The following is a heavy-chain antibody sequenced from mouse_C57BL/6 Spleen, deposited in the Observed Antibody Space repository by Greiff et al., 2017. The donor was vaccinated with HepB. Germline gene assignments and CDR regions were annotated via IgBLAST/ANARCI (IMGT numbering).Heavy chain of an antibody. Sequence: EVQLVESGGDLVKPGGSLKLSCAASGFTFSSYGMSWVRQTPDKRLEWVATISSGGSYTYYPDSVKGRFTISRDNAKNTLYLQMSSLKSEDTAMYYCARHYGGAYWGQGTLVTVSA. CDR1: GFTFSSYG. CDR2: ISSGGSYT. J-gene: IGHJ3*01. D-gene: IGHD1-1*02. V-gene: IGHV5-6*01. CDR3: ARHYGGAY.